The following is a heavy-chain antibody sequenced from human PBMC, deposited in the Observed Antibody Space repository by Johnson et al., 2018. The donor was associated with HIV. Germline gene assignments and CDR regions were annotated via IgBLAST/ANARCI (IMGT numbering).Heavy chain of an antibody. D-gene: IGHD6-6*01. CDR1: EFTFSRFA. CDR3: ARDILEYSSAVPDAFDI. Sequence: QVQLVESGGGVVRPGRSLRLSCAACEFTFSRFAMHWVRQAPGKGLEWVAVISYDGSNKYYADSVKGRFTISRDNSKNTLYLQMNSLRAEDTAVYYCARDILEYSSAVPDAFDIWGQGTMVTVSA. CDR2: ISYDGSNK. V-gene: IGHV3-30*04. J-gene: IGHJ3*02.